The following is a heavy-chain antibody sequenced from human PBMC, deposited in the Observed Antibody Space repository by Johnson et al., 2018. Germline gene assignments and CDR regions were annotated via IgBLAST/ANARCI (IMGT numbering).Heavy chain of an antibody. J-gene: IGHJ5*02. Sequence: QVQLVQSGGGVVQPGRSLRLSCTASGFTFSSYGMHWVRQAPGKGLEWVALISFDESYKYYADSVKGRFTISRDNYQNTLYLQMKIQRIEDTAVYYCVKDSGQRVWYFDRGGKGTLVTVSS. CDR2: ISFDESYK. V-gene: IGHV3-30*18. CDR3: VKDSGQRVWYFDR. CDR1: GFTFSSYG. D-gene: IGHD5-12*01.